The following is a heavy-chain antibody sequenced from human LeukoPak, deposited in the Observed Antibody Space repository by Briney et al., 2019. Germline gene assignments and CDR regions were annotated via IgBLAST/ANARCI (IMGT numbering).Heavy chain of an antibody. D-gene: IGHD4-11*01. J-gene: IGHJ6*03. Sequence: PSQTLSLTWTVSGGSISSGSYYWSWIRQPAGKGLEWIGRIYTSGSTNYNPSLKSRVTISVDTSKNQFSLKLSSVTAADTAVYYCARECYSNYGYYMDVWGKGTTVTVSS. V-gene: IGHV4-61*02. CDR1: GGSISSGSYY. CDR2: IYTSGST. CDR3: ARECYSNYGYYMDV.